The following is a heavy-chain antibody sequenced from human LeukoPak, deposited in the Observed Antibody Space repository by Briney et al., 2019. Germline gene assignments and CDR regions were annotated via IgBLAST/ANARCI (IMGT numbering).Heavy chain of an antibody. CDR1: GFTFSSYS. CDR2: ISSSSSYI. V-gene: IGHV3-21*04. J-gene: IGHJ4*02. Sequence: GGSLRLSCAASGFTFSSYSMNWVRQAPGKGLEWVSSISSSSSYIYYADSVKGRFTISRDNAKNSLYLQMNSLRAEDTAVYYCAKDALTYYDFWSGYPTASHFDYWGQGTLVTVSS. D-gene: IGHD3-3*01. CDR3: AKDALTYYDFWSGYPTASHFDY.